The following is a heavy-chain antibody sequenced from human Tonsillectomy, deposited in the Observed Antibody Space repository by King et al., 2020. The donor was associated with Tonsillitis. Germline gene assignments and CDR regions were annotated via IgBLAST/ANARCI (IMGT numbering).Heavy chain of an antibody. CDR1: GFTFSSYS. D-gene: IGHD3-22*01. Sequence: VQPVESGGGLVQPGGSLRLSCAASGFTFSSYSMNWVRQAPGKGLEWVSYISSSSSTIYYADSVKGRFTISRDNAKNSLYLQMNSLRAEDTAVYYCARPEGGYDSSNDVFDIWGQGTMVTVSS. CDR2: ISSSSSTI. V-gene: IGHV3-48*01. J-gene: IGHJ3*02. CDR3: ARPEGGYDSSNDVFDI.